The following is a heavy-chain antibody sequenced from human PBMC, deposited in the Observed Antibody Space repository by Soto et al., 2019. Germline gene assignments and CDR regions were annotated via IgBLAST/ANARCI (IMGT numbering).Heavy chain of an antibody. CDR2: IYSGGST. Sequence: EVQLVESGGGLVQPGGSLRLSCAASGFTVSSTYMSWVRQAPGKGLEWVSVIYSGGSTYYADSVKGLFTISRHNSKNTLYLQMKGLRAEDTAVYYCARRTTGDLDYYYGMDVWCHGTTVTVSS. D-gene: IGHD1-1*01. CDR3: ARRTTGDLDYYYGMDV. V-gene: IGHV3-53*04. J-gene: IGHJ6*02. CDR1: GFTVSSTY.